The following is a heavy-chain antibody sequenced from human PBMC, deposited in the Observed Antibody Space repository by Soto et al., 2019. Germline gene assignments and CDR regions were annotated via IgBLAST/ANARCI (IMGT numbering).Heavy chain of an antibody. CDR2: ISSSSSYI. CDR1: GFTFSSYS. D-gene: IGHD5-12*01. J-gene: IGHJ4*02. Sequence: GGSLRLSCAASGFTFSSYSMNWVRQAPGKGLEWVSSISSSSSYIYYADSVKGRFTISRDNAKNSLYLQMNSLRAEDTAVYYCARGSHYSGYDYEPFDYWGQGTLVTVSS. V-gene: IGHV3-21*01. CDR3: ARGSHYSGYDYEPFDY.